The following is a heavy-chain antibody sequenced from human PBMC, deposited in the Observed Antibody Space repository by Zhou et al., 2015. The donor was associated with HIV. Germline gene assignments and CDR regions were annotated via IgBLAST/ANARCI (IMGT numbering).Heavy chain of an antibody. J-gene: IGHJ6*02. CDR3: ARDGSDEKIQLWLRGYGMDV. CDR1: GGTFSSYT. D-gene: IGHD5-18*01. CDR2: IIPILGIA. Sequence: QVQLVQSGAEVKKPGSSVKVSCKASGGTFSSYTISWVRQAPGQGLEWMGRIIPILGIANYAQKFQGRVTITADKSTSTAYMELSSLRSEDTAVYYCARDGSDEKIQLWLRGYGMDVWGQGTTVTVSS. V-gene: IGHV1-69*08.